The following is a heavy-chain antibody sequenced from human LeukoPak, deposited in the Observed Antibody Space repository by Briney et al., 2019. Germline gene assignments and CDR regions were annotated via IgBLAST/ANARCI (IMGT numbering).Heavy chain of an antibody. CDR2: INQSGRI. CDR3: AREAAIATAIVWFDP. J-gene: IGHJ5*02. D-gene: IGHD6-13*01. CDR1: SGSFSGYN. Sequence: SETLSLTCAVYSGSFSGYNWNWIRQSPGKGLEWIGEINQSGRINYNPSLKSRVTISVDTSKNQFSLKLTSLTAADTVVYYCAREAAIATAIVWFDPWGQGTLVTVTS. V-gene: IGHV4-34*01.